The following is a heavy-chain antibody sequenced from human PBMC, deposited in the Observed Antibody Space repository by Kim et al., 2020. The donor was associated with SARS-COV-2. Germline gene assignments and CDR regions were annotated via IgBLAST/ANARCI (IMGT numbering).Heavy chain of an antibody. CDR1: GYTFTGYY. J-gene: IGHJ6*02. CDR3: ARDPPVYGSGSSFYYYYGMDV. CDR2: INPNSGGT. V-gene: IGHV1-2*06. Sequence: ASVKVSCKASGYTFTGYYMHWVRQAPGQGLEWMGRINPNSGGTNYAQKFQGRVTMTRDTSISTAYMELSRLRSDDTAVYYCARDPPVYGSGSSFYYYYGMDVWGQGTTVTVSS. D-gene: IGHD3-10*01.